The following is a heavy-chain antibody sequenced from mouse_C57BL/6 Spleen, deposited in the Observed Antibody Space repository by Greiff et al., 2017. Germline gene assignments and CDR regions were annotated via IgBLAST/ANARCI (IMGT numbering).Heavy chain of an antibody. J-gene: IGHJ3*01. V-gene: IGHV1-42*01. CDR2: INPSTGGT. CDR1: GYSFTGYY. CDR3: ANYYGSNWFAY. Sequence: EVQLQQSGPELVKPGASVKISCKASGYSFTGYYMNWVKQSPEKSLEWIGEINPSTGGTTYNQKFKAKATLTVDKSSSTAYMQLKSLTSEDSAVYYCANYYGSNWFAYWGQGTLVTVSA. D-gene: IGHD1-1*01.